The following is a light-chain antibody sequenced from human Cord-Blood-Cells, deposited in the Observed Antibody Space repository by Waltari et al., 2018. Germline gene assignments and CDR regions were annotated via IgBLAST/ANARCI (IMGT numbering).Light chain of an antibody. Sequence: DIQMTQSPSSLSASVGDRGTITCRASQRIRSYLNWYQQKPVKAPKLLIYAASSLQSGVPSRFSGSGSGTDFTLTISSLQPEDFATYYCQQSYSTPLPTFGQGTKVEIK. CDR2: AAS. CDR1: QRIRSY. CDR3: QQSYSTPLPT. V-gene: IGKV1-39*01. J-gene: IGKJ1*01.